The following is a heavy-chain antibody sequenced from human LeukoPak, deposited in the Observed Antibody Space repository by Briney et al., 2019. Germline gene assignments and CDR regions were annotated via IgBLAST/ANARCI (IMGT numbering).Heavy chain of an antibody. D-gene: IGHD2-2*01. Sequence: GGSLRLSCVASGFTFETYWMSWVRQAPGKGLEWLANIKHDGREKYYVDSVKGRFTISRDNAKASVYLHMNSLRVEDTAIYYCARVRFPADCWGQGTLVTVSS. CDR3: ARVRFPADC. CDR1: GFTFETYW. V-gene: IGHV3-7*01. J-gene: IGHJ4*02. CDR2: IKHDGREK.